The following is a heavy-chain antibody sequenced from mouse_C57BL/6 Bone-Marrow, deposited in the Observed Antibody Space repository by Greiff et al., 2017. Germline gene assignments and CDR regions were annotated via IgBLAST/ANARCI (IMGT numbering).Heavy chain of an antibody. CDR1: GYTFTSYW. Sequence: QVQLQQSGAELVMPGASVKLSCKASGYTFTSYWMHWVKQRPGQGLEWIGEIDPSDSYTNYNQKFKGKSTLTVDKSSSTAYMQLSSLTSEDSAVYYCARNYWDPLFDYWGQGTTLTVSS. J-gene: IGHJ2*01. V-gene: IGHV1-69*01. CDR3: ARNYWDPLFDY. D-gene: IGHD4-1*01. CDR2: IDPSDSYT.